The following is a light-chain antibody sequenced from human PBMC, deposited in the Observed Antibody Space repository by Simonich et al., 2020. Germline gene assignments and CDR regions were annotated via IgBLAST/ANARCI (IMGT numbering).Light chain of an antibody. CDR2: GAS. CDR3: QQRSNWPRT. Sequence: EIVMTQSPATLSVSPGERATLSCRTTQSVCSNLDLYQQKPGQAPRLLIYGASNRATGIPARFRGSGSGTEFTLTISSMQSEEFAVYYCQQRSNWPRTFGQGTKVEIK. V-gene: IGKV3-15*01. CDR1: QSVCSN. J-gene: IGKJ1*01.